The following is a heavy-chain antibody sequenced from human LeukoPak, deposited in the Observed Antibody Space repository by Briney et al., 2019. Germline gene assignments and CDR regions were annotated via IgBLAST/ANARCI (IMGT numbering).Heavy chain of an antibody. J-gene: IGHJ1*01. CDR2: IYYSGTT. CDR1: GGSISTYY. V-gene: IGHV4-59*01. CDR3: ARGKGYFQY. Sequence: SESLSLTCTVSGGSISTYYWSWNRQPPGKGLEWIGYIYYSGTTNYNPSLQSRVSISVDTSKNQFSLKLSSVTAADTAIYYCARGKGYFQYWGQGTLASVSS.